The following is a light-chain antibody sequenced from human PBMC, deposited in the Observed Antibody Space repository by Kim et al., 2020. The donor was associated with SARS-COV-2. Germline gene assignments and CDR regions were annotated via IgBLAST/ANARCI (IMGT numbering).Light chain of an antibody. CDR2: QDS. CDR3: QAWDSSIPWV. J-gene: IGLJ3*02. Sequence: SYELTQPPSVSVSPGQTASITCSGDKLGDKYACWYQQKPGQSPVLVIYQDSKRPSGIPERFSGSNSGNTATLTISGTQAMDEADYYCQAWDSSIPWVFGG. V-gene: IGLV3-1*01. CDR1: KLGDKY.